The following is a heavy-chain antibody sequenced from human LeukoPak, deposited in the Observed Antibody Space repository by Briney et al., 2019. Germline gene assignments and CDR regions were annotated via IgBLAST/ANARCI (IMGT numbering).Heavy chain of an antibody. CDR3: ARHPNYYGTGSYFDY. CDR1: GYSFTSYW. D-gene: IGHD3-10*01. CDR2: INPGDSYT. J-gene: IGHJ4*02. Sequence: GESLKISCKGSGYSFTSYWIGWVSQMPGKALEWLGIINPGDSYTRYSPYFQGQLTISADKSSSTAYLQWSSLKTSDTAMYYCARHPNYYGTGSYFDYWGQGTLVTVSS. V-gene: IGHV5-51*01.